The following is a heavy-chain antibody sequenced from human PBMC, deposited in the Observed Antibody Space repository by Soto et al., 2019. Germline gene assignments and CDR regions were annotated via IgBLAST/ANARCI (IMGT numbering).Heavy chain of an antibody. D-gene: IGHD3-3*01. J-gene: IGHJ6*02. CDR2: TYYRSKWYN. Sequence: SQTLSLTCAISGDRVSSNSAAGNGSMQSRSRVLEWVGRTYYRSKWYNDYAVSVKSRITINPDTSKNQFSLQLNSVTPEDTAVYYCAHAYYDFWSGYSSSALYGMDVWGQGTTVTVSS. CDR1: GDRVSSNSAA. CDR3: AHAYYDFWSGYSSSALYGMDV. V-gene: IGHV6-1*01.